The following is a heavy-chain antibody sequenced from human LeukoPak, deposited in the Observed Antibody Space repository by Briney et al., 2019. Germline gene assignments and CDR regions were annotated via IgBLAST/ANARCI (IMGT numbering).Heavy chain of an antibody. CDR2: ISHSGST. J-gene: IGHJ5*02. CDR1: GGSFSGYY. Sequence: SETLSLTCAVYGGSFSGYYWSWIRQPPGEGLEWIGEISHSGSTNYNPSLKSRVTISADTSKNQFSLKLSSVTAADTAVYYCARRLTFRGFGELFGWFDPWGQGTLVTVSS. V-gene: IGHV4-34*01. D-gene: IGHD3-10*01. CDR3: ARRLTFRGFGELFGWFDP.